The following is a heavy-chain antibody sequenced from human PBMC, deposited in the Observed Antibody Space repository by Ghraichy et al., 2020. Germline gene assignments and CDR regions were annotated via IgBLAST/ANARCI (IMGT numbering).Heavy chain of an antibody. D-gene: IGHD4/OR15-4a*01. CDR1: GFTFTSYD. V-gene: IGHV3-23*01. J-gene: IGHJ4*02. Sequence: GGSLRLSCAASGFTFTSYDMSWVRQAPGKGLEWVSTISGSGGSTDYADSVQGRFTISRDNSKKTQYLQMNRLRVEDTAVYFCATQDGAHYLPDWGQGTLVTVSS. CDR2: ISGSGGST. CDR3: ATQDGAHYLPD.